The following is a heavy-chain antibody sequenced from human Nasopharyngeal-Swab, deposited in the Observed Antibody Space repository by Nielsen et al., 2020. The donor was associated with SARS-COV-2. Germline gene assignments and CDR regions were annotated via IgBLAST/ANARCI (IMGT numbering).Heavy chain of an antibody. D-gene: IGHD3-10*01. CDR3: ARHPHMVRGVSGWFDP. J-gene: IGHJ5*02. CDR1: GGSISSSSYY. Sequence: GSLRLSCTVSGGSISSSSYYWGWIRQPPGKGLEWIGSIYYSGSTYYNPSLTSRVTISVDTSKNQFSLKQSSVTAADTAVYYCARHPHMVRGVSGWFDPWGQGTLVTVSS. V-gene: IGHV4-39*01. CDR2: IYYSGST.